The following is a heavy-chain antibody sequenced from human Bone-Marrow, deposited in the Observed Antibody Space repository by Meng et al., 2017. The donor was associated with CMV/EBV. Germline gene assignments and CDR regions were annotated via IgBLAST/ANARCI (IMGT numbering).Heavy chain of an antibody. D-gene: IGHD1-7*01. CDR2: INPNSGGT. Sequence: ASVKVSCKASGYTFTGYYMHWVRQAPGQGFEWMGWINPNSGGTNYAQKFQGRVTMTRDTSISTAYMELSRLKSDDTAVYYCTRYNWNYGSWDPWGQGTLVTVSS. V-gene: IGHV1-2*02. CDR1: GYTFTGYY. CDR3: TRYNWNYGSWDP. J-gene: IGHJ5*02.